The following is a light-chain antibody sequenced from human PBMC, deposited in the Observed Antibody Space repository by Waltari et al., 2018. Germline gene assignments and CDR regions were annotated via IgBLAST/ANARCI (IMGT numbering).Light chain of an antibody. CDR1: QSISTY. CDR3: QQSYNYHPYT. V-gene: IGKV1-39*01. J-gene: IGKJ2*01. CDR2: SAS. Sequence: DIQMTQSPSSLSASVGDSVSITCRASQSISTYLSWYQQKPGEAPKLLIFSASSLQSGGPSRFTGTGSGTDFTLTISSLQPEDSATYYCQQSYNYHPYTFGQGTKLEIK.